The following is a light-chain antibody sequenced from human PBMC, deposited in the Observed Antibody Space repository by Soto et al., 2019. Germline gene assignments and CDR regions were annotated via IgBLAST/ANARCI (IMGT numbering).Light chain of an antibody. J-gene: IGLJ3*02. V-gene: IGLV1-47*02. Sequence: QSVLTQAPSASGTPGQRVTISCSGSTSNIGNNYVYWYQHLPGTAPKLLIYSNNQRPSGVPDRFSASKSGSSASLAISGLRSEDEADYYCSSYKFSTTLRVFGGGTKLTVL. CDR3: SSYKFSTTLRV. CDR2: SNN. CDR1: TSNIGNNY.